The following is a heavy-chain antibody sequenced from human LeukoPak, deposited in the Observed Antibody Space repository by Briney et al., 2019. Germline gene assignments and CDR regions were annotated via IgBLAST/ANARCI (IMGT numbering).Heavy chain of an antibody. V-gene: IGHV4-31*03. D-gene: IGHD6-13*01. J-gene: IGHJ6*03. CDR2: IYYSGST. CDR1: GGSISSGGYY. CDR3: ARARKQQLVRQRFYYYYYMDV. Sequence: SETLSLTCTVSGGSISSGGYYWSWIRQHPGKGLEWIGYIYYSGSTYYNPSLKSRVTISVDTSKNQFSLKLSSVTAADTAVYYCARARKQQLVRQRFYYYYYMDVWGKGTTVTVSS.